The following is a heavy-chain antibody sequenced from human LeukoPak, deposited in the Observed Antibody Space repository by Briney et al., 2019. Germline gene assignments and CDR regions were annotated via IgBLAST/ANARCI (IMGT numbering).Heavy chain of an antibody. Sequence: SETLSLTCTVSGGSISSYYWSWIRQPPGKGLEWIGYIYYSGSTNYNPSLKSRVTISVDTSKNQFSLKLSSVTAADTAVYYCARLSLRWFDPWGQGTLVTVSS. CDR3: ARLSLRWFDP. CDR1: GGSISSYY. CDR2: IYYSGST. V-gene: IGHV4-59*08. J-gene: IGHJ5*02.